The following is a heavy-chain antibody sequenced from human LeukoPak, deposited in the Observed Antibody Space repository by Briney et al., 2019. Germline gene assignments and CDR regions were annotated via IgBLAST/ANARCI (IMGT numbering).Heavy chain of an antibody. V-gene: IGHV3-30-3*01. Sequence: GGSLRLSCAASGFTFSSYAMHWVRQAPGKGLEWVAVISYDGSNKYYADSVKGRFTISRDNSKNTLYLQMNSLRAEDTAVYYCARDKRRYFDWLPGSYAFDIWGQGTMVTVSS. J-gene: IGHJ3*02. D-gene: IGHD3-9*01. CDR1: GFTFSSYA. CDR2: ISYDGSNK. CDR3: ARDKRRYFDWLPGSYAFDI.